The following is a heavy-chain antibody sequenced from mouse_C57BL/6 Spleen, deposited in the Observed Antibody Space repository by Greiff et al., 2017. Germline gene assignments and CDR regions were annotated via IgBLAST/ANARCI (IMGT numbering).Heavy chain of an antibody. D-gene: IGHD1-1*01. V-gene: IGHV1-15*01. Sequence: QVQLQQSGAELVRPGASATLSCKASGYTFTDYEMHWVKQTPVHGLEWIGAIDPETGGTAYNQKFKGKAILTADKSSSTAYMELRSLTSEDSAVYYSNTVVAKYAMDYWGQGTSVTVSS. CDR3: NTVVAKYAMDY. J-gene: IGHJ4*01. CDR1: GYTFTDYE. CDR2: IDPETGGT.